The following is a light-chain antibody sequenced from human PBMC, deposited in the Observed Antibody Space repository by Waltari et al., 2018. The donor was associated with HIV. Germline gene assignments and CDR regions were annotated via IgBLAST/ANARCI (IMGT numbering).Light chain of an antibody. J-gene: IGKJ4*01. CDR1: QGIRND. Sequence: DIQATQSPSSLSASVGDRVTITCRASQGIRNDLAWYQQKPGKAPKRLIYGASSLQSGVPSRFSGSRSGTEFTLTISSLQPEDFATYFCLQHNTYPLTFGGGTKVEIK. V-gene: IGKV1-17*01. CDR2: GAS. CDR3: LQHNTYPLT.